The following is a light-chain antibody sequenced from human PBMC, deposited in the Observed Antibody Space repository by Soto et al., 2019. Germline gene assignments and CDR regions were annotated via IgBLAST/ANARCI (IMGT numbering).Light chain of an antibody. V-gene: IGKV1-39*01. CDR3: QQTYSPPYS. Sequence: DIPMTQSPNSLSASVGDRVTITCRASQSIVTYLNWYQQKPGKAPNLLVYAASSLQTGVPSRFSGSGSGTDFTLTINTLQPEDFATYFCQQTYSPPYSIGQGTKLEI. CDR2: AAS. CDR1: QSIVTY. J-gene: IGKJ2*01.